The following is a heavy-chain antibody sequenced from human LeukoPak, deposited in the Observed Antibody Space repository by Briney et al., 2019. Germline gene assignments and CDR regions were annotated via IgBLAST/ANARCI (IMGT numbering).Heavy chain of an antibody. CDR1: SSADYY. J-gene: IGHJ4*02. CDR3: AKDYGDYSFFDY. Sequence: SSADYYWSWVRQPPGKGLEWVSGISWNSGSIGYADSVKGRFTISRDNAKNSLYLQMNSLRAEDTALYYCAKDYGDYSFFDYWGQGTLVTVSS. V-gene: IGHV3-9*01. CDR2: ISWNSGSI. D-gene: IGHD4-17*01.